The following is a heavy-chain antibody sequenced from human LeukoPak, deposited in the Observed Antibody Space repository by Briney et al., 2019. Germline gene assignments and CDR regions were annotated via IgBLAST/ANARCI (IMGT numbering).Heavy chain of an antibody. V-gene: IGHV3-30*01. J-gene: IGHJ4*02. CDR2: ISYDGSNK. D-gene: IGHD5-18*01. CDR1: GFTLSSYA. Sequence: PGGSLRLSCAASGFTLSSYAMHWVRQAPGKGLEWVAVISYDGSNKYYADSVKGRFTISRDNSKNTLYLQMNSLRAEDTAVYYCARDQGRSMVRSGYFDYWGQGTLVTVSS. CDR3: ARDQGRSMVRSGYFDY.